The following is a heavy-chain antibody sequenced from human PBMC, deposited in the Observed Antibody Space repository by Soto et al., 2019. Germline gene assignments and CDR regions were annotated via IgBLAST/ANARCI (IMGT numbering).Heavy chain of an antibody. J-gene: IGHJ4*02. CDR2: ISAYNGNT. CDR1: GYTFTSYG. Sequence: QVQLVQSGAEVKKPGASVKVSCKASGYTFTSYGISWVRQAPGQGLEWMGWISAYNGNTNYAQKLQGRVTMTTDTSTRTDYMELRRLRSDDTAVYYCAIGGWSGCSCYRVDYWGQATLATVSS. D-gene: IGHD2-15*01. V-gene: IGHV1-18*01. CDR3: AIGGWSGCSCYRVDY.